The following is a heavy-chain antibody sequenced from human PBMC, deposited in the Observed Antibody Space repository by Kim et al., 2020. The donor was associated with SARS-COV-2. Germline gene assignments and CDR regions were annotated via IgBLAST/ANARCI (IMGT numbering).Heavy chain of an antibody. Sequence: SVKGRFTISRDNSKNTLYLQMNSLRAEDTAVYYCARDRGLYYDFWSGFDYWGQGTLVTVSS. V-gene: IGHV3-30*01. J-gene: IGHJ4*02. CDR3: ARDRGLYYDFWSGFDY. D-gene: IGHD3-3*01.